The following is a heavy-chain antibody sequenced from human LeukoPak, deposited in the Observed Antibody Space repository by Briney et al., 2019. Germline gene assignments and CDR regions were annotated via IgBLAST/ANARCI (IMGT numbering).Heavy chain of an antibody. V-gene: IGHV4-59*01. CDR1: GCSISSYY. CDR2: IYYSGST. D-gene: IGHD3-22*01. J-gene: IGHJ3*02. CDR3: ARVSRYYDSSGYSEAFDI. Sequence: PSETLSLTCAVSGCSISSYYWSWIRQPPGKGLEWIGYIYYSGSTNYNPSLKSRVTISEDTSKNQFSMKLSSVTAADTAVYYCARVSRYYDSSGYSEAFDIWGQGTMVTVSS.